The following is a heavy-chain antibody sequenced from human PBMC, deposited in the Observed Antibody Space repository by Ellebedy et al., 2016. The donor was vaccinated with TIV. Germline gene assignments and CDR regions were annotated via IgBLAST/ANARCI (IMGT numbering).Heavy chain of an antibody. CDR1: GGSFSGYY. D-gene: IGHD3-10*01. CDR3: ARGGNYGSGSYSVY. J-gene: IGHJ4*02. V-gene: IGHV4-34*01. Sequence: SETLSLTCAVYGGSFSGYYWSWIRQPPGKGLEWIGEINHIGSTNYNPSLKSRATISVDTSKNQFSLKLSSVTAADTAVYYCARGGNYGSGSYSVYWGQGTLVTVSS. CDR2: INHIGST.